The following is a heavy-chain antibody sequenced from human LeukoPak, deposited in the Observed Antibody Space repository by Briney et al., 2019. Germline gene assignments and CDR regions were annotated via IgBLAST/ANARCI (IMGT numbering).Heavy chain of an antibody. CDR2: ISPYNGNT. CDR3: ARVRVVAAAGPLGY. V-gene: IGHV1-18*01. Sequence: ASVKVSCKASGYTFTSYGISWVRQAPGQGLEWMGWISPYNGNTNYAQKLQGRVTMTTDTSTSTAYMELRSLRSDDTAVYYCARVRVVAAAGPLGYWGQGTLVTVSS. D-gene: IGHD6-13*01. CDR1: GYTFTSYG. J-gene: IGHJ4*02.